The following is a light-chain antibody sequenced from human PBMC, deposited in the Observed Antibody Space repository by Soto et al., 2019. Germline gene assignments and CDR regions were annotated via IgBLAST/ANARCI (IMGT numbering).Light chain of an antibody. CDR1: QSIPNSY. CDR2: GAS. Sequence: EIVLTQSPGTLSLSPGERATLSCRASQSIPNSYLSWYQHKPGQAPRLLIHGASSRATGTPDRFSGSGSGTDFTLIIDRLEPEDFALYYCLQYGSTPGTFGQGTK. V-gene: IGKV3-20*01. CDR3: LQYGSTPGT. J-gene: IGKJ1*01.